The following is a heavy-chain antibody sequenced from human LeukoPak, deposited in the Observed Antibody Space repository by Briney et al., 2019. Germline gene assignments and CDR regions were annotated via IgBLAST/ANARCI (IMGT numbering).Heavy chain of an antibody. CDR1: GGPISSSSYY. CDR3: ARVGLYYYYMDV. CDR2: IYYSGST. J-gene: IGHJ6*03. V-gene: IGHV4-39*07. Sequence: SETLSLTCTVSGGPISSSSYYWGWIRQPPGNGLEWIGSIYYSGSTYYNPSLKSRVTISVDTSKNQFSLKLSSVTAADTAVYYCARVGLYYYYMDVWGKGTTVTVSS.